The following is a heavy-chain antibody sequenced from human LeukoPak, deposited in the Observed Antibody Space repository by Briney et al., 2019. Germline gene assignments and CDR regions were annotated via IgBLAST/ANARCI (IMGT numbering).Heavy chain of an antibody. CDR1: GGSFSGYY. V-gene: IGHV4-34*01. CDR3: ARARRLGYCSSTSCYGPRYFDY. Sequence: SETLSLTCAVYGGSFSGYYWSWIRQPPGKGLEWIGEINHSGSTNCNPSLKSRVTISVDTSKNQFSLKLSSVTAADTAVYYCARARRLGYCSSTSCYGPRYFDYWGQGTLVTVSS. D-gene: IGHD2-2*01. CDR2: INHSGST. J-gene: IGHJ4*02.